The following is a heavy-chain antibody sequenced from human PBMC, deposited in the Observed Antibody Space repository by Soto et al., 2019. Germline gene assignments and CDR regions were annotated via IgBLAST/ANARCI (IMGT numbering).Heavy chain of an antibody. Sequence: ASVKVSCKASGGTFSSYAISWVRQAPGQGLEWMGGIIPIFGTANYAQKFQGRVTITADESTSTAYMELSSLRSEDTAVYYCATTIVVPAAVEYGMDVWGQGTTVTVSS. CDR1: GGTFSSYA. V-gene: IGHV1-69*13. J-gene: IGHJ6*02. D-gene: IGHD2-2*01. CDR3: ATTIVVPAAVEYGMDV. CDR2: IIPIFGTA.